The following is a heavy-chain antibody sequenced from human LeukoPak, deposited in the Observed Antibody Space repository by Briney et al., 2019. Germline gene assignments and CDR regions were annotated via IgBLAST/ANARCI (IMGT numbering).Heavy chain of an antibody. CDR2: IYSGGST. CDR3: AKEGGIQLWLRHYYYYGMDV. Sequence: GGSLRLSCAASGFTVSSNYMSWVRQAPGKGLEWVSVIYSGGSTYYADSVKGRFTISRDNSKNTLYLQMNSLRAEDTAVYYCAKEGGIQLWLRHYYYYGMDVWGKGTTVTVSS. CDR1: GFTVSSNY. J-gene: IGHJ6*04. V-gene: IGHV3-66*02. D-gene: IGHD5-18*01.